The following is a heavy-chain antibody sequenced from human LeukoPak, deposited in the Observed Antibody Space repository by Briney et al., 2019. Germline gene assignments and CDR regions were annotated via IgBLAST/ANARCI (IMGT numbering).Heavy chain of an antibody. D-gene: IGHD3-10*01. J-gene: IGHJ4*02. V-gene: IGHV3-49*04. Sequence: GRSLRLSCTASGFIFGDYAMRWVRQAPGKGLEWVGFIRNKAYGRTTEYAASVKGRFTISRDDSKSIAYLQMNSLKTEDTAVYYCTRVPWFGELLSDYWGQGTLVTVSS. CDR3: TRVPWFGELLSDY. CDR2: IRNKAYGRTT. CDR1: GFIFGDYA.